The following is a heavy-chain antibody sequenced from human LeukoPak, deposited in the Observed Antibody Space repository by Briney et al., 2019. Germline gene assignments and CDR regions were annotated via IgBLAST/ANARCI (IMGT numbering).Heavy chain of an antibody. J-gene: IGHJ6*03. Sequence: GGSLRLSCAASGFTFSSYSMNWVRQAPGKGLEWVSSISSSSSYIYYADSLKGRFTISRDNAKNSLYLQMNSLRAEDTAVYYCARVGTRGNKYYDFWSGYYSPNDYMDVWGKGTTVTVSS. CDR3: ARVGTRGNKYYDFWSGYYSPNDYMDV. CDR1: GFTFSSYS. D-gene: IGHD3-3*01. V-gene: IGHV3-21*01. CDR2: ISSSSSYI.